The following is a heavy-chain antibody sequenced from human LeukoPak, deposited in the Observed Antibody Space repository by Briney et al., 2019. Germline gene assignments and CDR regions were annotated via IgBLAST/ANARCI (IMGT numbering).Heavy chain of an antibody. J-gene: IGHJ6*03. D-gene: IGHD6-6*01. V-gene: IGHV3-11*01. CDR3: ARLRSSSFYYYYMDV. CDR2: ISSSGSTI. CDR1: GFTFSDYY. Sequence: GGSLRLSCAASGFTFSDYYMSWIRQAPGKGLEWVSYISSSGSTIYYADSVKGRFTISRDNAKNSLYLQMDSLRAEDTAVYYCARLRSSSFYYYYMDVWGKGTTVTVSS.